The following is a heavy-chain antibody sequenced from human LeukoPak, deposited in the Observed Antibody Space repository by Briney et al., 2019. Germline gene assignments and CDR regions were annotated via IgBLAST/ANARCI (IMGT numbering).Heavy chain of an antibody. Sequence: ASVKVSCKASGYTFTTYGVGWVRQAPGQGLEWMGWISVYTGDTSYAQKLQGRVTMTTDTSTSTAYMELRSLRSDDTAVYYCARTPRYDFWSGYLFDNWGQGTLVTVSS. CDR2: ISVYTGDT. V-gene: IGHV1-18*01. D-gene: IGHD3-3*01. CDR1: GYTFTTYG. CDR3: ARTPRYDFWSGYLFDN. J-gene: IGHJ4*02.